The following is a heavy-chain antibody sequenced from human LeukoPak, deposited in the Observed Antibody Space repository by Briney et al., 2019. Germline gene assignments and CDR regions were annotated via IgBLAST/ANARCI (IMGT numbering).Heavy chain of an antibody. Sequence: ASVKVFCKASGYSFTSYGISWVRQAPGQGLEWVGWISADRGDTTNAEKVQGSVTMTTDTPTSTASMELRSLRFDDTAVYYCARDLPRRESNSFYFYAYYMDVWGKGTTVIVSS. J-gene: IGHJ6*03. CDR3: ARDLPRRESNSFYFYAYYMDV. V-gene: IGHV1-18*01. CDR1: GYSFTSYG. D-gene: IGHD4-23*01. CDR2: ISADRGDT.